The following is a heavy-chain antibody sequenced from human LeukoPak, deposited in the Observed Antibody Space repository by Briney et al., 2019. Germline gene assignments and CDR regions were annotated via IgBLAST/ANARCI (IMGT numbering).Heavy chain of an antibody. CDR3: ARHHYSSGSYYLDY. D-gene: IGHD3-10*01. J-gene: IGHJ4*02. Sequence: SETLSLTCTVSGGSISSSSYYWGWIRQPPGKGLEWIGSIYYSGSTYYNPSLKSRVTISVDTSKNQFSLKLSSVTAADTAVYYCARHHYSSGSYYLDYWGQGTLVTVSS. CDR2: IYYSGST. CDR1: GGSISSSSYY. V-gene: IGHV4-39*01.